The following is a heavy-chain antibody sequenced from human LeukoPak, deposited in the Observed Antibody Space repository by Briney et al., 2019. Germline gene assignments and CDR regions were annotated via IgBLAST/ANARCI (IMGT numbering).Heavy chain of an antibody. D-gene: IGHD3-22*01. CDR2: ISYSGNT. CDR1: GGSISNYY. J-gene: IGHJ4*02. CDR3: ARGVGSGYTDY. V-gene: IGHV4-59*01. Sequence: SETLSLTCTVSGGSISNYYWTWIRQPTGKGLQWIGFISYSGNTNYNPSLKSRVTISLDTSKNQFSLKLISVTAADTAVYYCARGVGSGYTDYWGQGALVTVSS.